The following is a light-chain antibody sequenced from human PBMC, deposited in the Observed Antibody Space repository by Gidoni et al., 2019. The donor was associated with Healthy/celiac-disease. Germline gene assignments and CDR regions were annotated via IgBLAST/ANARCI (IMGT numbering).Light chain of an antibody. Sequence: DLVMTQSPLSLPVTPGEPASISCRSSQSLLHSNGYNYLDWYLQKPGQSPQLLIYLGSNRASGVPDRFSGSGSGTDFKLKISRVEAEDVGVYYCMQALQTPPWTFGQXTKVEIK. CDR1: QSLLHSNGYNY. CDR3: MQALQTPPWT. CDR2: LGS. V-gene: IGKV2-28*01. J-gene: IGKJ1*01.